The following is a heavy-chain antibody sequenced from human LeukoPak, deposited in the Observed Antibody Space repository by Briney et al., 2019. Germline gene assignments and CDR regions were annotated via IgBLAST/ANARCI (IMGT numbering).Heavy chain of an antibody. CDR3: ARVAEAAAFDS. CDR1: GFNFRMYC. V-gene: IGHV3-21*06. D-gene: IGHD6-13*01. CDR2: ISGNSRYV. Sequence: GGSLRLSCAASGFNFRMYCMTWVRQAPGKGLEWVSSISGNSRYVSMRGRFTISRDNAKNSLYLQMNSLKPEDTAVYYCARVAEAAAFDSWGQGTLVTVSS. J-gene: IGHJ4*02.